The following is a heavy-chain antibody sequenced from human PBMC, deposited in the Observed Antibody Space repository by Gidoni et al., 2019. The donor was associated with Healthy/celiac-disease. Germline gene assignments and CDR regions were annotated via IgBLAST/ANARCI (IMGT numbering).Heavy chain of an antibody. J-gene: IGHJ6*02. CDR1: GGSISSSSYY. CDR3: ARLPAGNGMDV. CDR2: IYYSGST. D-gene: IGHD2-2*01. V-gene: IGHV4-39*01. Sequence: QLQLQESGPGLVKPSETLSLTCTVSGGSISSSSYYWGWIRQPPGKGLEWIGSIYYSGSTYYNPSLKSRVTISVDTSKNQFSLKLSSVTAADTAVYYCARLPAGNGMDVWGQGTTVTVSS.